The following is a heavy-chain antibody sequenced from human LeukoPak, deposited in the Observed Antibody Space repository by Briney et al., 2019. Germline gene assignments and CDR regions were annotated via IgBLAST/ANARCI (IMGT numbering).Heavy chain of an antibody. Sequence: GGSLRFSCAASGFTFSSYGMRWVRQAPGKGLEWVAVISYDGSNKYYADSVKGRFTISRDNSKNTLYLQMNSLRAEDTAVYYCAKAPKYALWLPFDYWGQGTLVTVSS. J-gene: IGHJ4*02. D-gene: IGHD5-18*01. CDR3: AKAPKYALWLPFDY. V-gene: IGHV3-30*18. CDR2: ISYDGSNK. CDR1: GFTFSSYG.